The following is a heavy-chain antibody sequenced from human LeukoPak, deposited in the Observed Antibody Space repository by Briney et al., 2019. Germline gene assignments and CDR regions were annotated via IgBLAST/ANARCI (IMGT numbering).Heavy chain of an antibody. V-gene: IGHV3-7*01. CDR2: IKQDGSEK. J-gene: IGHJ5*02. CDR3: ARDYGSSWNWFAP. CDR1: GFTFSSYW. Sequence: GGSLRLSCAASGFTFSSYWMSWVRQAPGKGLEWVANIKQDGSEKYYVDSVKGRFTISRDNAKNSLYLQMNSLRVEDTAVYYCARDYGSSWNWFAPWGQGTLVTVSS. D-gene: IGHD6-13*01.